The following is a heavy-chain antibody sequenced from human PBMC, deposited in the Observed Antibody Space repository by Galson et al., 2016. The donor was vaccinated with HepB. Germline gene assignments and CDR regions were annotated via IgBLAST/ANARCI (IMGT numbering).Heavy chain of an antibody. J-gene: IGHJ4*02. CDR3: ARSVEGSFDY. Sequence: SLRLSCAASGFTFSSYAMSWVRQAPGKGLEWVSYISVHYTIYYADSVRGRFTIPRDNDKNSVYLQMNNLRAEDTAVYFCARSVEGSFDYWGQGALVTVSS. D-gene: IGHD5/OR15-5a*01. CDR2: ISVHYTI. CDR1: GFTFSSYA. V-gene: IGHV3-48*04.